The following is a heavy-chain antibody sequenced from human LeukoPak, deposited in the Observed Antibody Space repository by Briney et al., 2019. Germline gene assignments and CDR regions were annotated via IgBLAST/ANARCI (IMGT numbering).Heavy chain of an antibody. CDR2: ISGSCGGT. V-gene: IGHV3-23*01. CDR1: GFSFISYG. J-gene: IGHJ5*02. D-gene: IGHD2-15*01. Sequence: PGGSLRLSCAAAGFSFISYGMSWGRQALGKGREWVSAISGSCGGTYYSDSVKGRVTISRDNSKTTLYLQMNSLSPEDTAVYYCAGYCSGGSCYDWFDPWGQGTLVTVSS. CDR3: AGYCSGGSCYDWFDP.